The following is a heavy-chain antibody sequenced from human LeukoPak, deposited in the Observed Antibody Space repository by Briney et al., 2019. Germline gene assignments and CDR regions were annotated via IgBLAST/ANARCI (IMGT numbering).Heavy chain of an antibody. CDR2: ISGSGGST. V-gene: IGHV3-23*01. Sequence: GGSLRLSCAASGFTFSSYAMNWVRQAPGKGLEWVSVISGSGGSTDYADSVKGRFTISRDNSKNTLYLQMNSLGAEDTAVYYCVKDRSGGYRVFDHWGQGTQVTVSS. CDR1: GFTFSSYA. D-gene: IGHD6-19*01. J-gene: IGHJ4*02. CDR3: VKDRSGGYRVFDH.